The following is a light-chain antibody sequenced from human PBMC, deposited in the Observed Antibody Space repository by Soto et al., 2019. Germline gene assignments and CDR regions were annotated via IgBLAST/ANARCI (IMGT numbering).Light chain of an antibody. J-gene: IGKJ4*01. CDR2: DAS. V-gene: IGKV1-33*01. CDR1: QDISDF. CDR3: QQYDNIPLT. Sequence: DFQMTQSPSSLYASVGDRVTITCQASQDISDFLNWYQQKPGAAPKLLIYDASNLQAGVPSRFSGSGSGTDFTFTVSSLQPEDVATYYCQQYDNIPLTFGGGTKVDIK.